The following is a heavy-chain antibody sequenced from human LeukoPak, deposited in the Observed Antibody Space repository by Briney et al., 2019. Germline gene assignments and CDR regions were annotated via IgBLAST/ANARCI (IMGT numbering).Heavy chain of an antibody. CDR2: TSGSGGST. J-gene: IGHJ4*02. CDR1: GFTFSXYA. CDR3: AKDWVMGXLLYCFDY. D-gene: IGHD1-26*01. Sequence: RLSCAASGFTFSXYAMNWVRQAXGTGLEWVSXTSGSGGSTYYADSVKGRFTISRDNSKNTLYLQMNRLRAEDTAVYYCAKDWVMGXLLYCFDYWGQGTLVXVPS. V-gene: IGHV3-23*01.